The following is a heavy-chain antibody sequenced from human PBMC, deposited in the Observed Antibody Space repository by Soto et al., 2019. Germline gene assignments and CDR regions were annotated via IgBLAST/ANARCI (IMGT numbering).Heavy chain of an antibody. J-gene: IGHJ3*02. CDR1: GFTFGDYG. D-gene: IGHD2-2*01. Sequence: PGGSLRLSCTTSGFTFGDYGMSWFRQAPGKGLEWGGLIRSKAYGGTTEYAASVKGRFTISRDDSTSIAYLQMNSLKTEDTAVNYCTRALRYCTSTSCSFAFDIWGQGTMVTVSS. CDR3: TRALRYCTSTSCSFAFDI. CDR2: IRSKAYGGTT. V-gene: IGHV3-49*03.